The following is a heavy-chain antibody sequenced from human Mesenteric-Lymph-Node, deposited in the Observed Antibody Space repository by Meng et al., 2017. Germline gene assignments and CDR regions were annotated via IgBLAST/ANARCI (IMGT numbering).Heavy chain of an antibody. Sequence: ASVKVSCKASGYTFTSYGISWVRQAPGQGLEWMGWISAYNGNTNYAQKHQGRVTLTTDTSTSTAYMELRSLRSDDTAVYYCARHDFGDPDYYFDYWGQGTLVTVSS. CDR3: ARHDFGDPDYYFDY. J-gene: IGHJ4*02. V-gene: IGHV1-18*01. CDR2: ISAYNGNT. D-gene: IGHD4-17*01. CDR1: GYTFTSYG.